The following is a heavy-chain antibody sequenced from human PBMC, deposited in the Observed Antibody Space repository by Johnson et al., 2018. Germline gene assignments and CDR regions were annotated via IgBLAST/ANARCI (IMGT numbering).Heavy chain of an antibody. CDR2: IIPIFGTA. CDR1: GGTVNSYA. Sequence: QVQLQESGAEVKKPGSSXKVSCKTSGGTVNSYAISWVRQAPGQGLEWMGGIIPIFGTANYAQKFQGRVTITADESTSTAYMELSSLGSEDTAVYYCARGEITGTTSTTIYYGMDVWGQGTTVTVSS. D-gene: IGHD1-7*01. V-gene: IGHV1-69*01. CDR3: ARGEITGTTSTTIYYGMDV. J-gene: IGHJ6*02.